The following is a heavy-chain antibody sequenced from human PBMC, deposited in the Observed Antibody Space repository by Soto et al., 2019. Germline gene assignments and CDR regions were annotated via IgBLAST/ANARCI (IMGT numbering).Heavy chain of an antibody. V-gene: IGHV3-33*01. CDR3: ARVSEGPPNYFDY. CDR2: IWYDGSNK. CDR1: GFTFSSYG. J-gene: IGHJ4*02. Sequence: PGGSLRLSCAPSGFTFSSYGMHWVRQAPGKGLEWVAMIWYDGSNKYYADSVKGRFTISRDNSKNTLYLQMNSLRAEDTAVYYCARVSEGPPNYFDYWGQGTVVTVSS.